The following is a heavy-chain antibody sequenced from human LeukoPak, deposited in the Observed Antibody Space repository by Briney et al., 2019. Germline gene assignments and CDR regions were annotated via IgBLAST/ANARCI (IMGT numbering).Heavy chain of an antibody. D-gene: IGHD2-15*01. J-gene: IGHJ3*02. CDR1: GFTFSSYE. CDR3: ARDALGARGIGGGLDI. V-gene: IGHV3-48*03. CDR2: ISSSGSTI. Sequence: GGSLRLSCAASGFTFSSYEMNWVRQAPGKGLEWVSYISSSGSTIYYADSVKGRFTISRDNSKNTLFLQMNSLRAEDTAVYYCARDALGARGIGGGLDIWGQGTMVIVSS.